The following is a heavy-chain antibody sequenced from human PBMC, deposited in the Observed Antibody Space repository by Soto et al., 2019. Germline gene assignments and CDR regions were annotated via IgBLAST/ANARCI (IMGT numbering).Heavy chain of an antibody. Sequence: SETLSLTCTVSGGSVSSGSYYWSWIRQPPGKGLEWIGYIYYSGSTNYNPSLKSRVTISVDTSKNQFSLKLSSVTAADTAVYYCARDSMGDAFDIWGQGTMVTVSS. CDR2: IYYSGST. CDR1: GGSVSSGSYY. V-gene: IGHV4-61*01. J-gene: IGHJ3*02. CDR3: ARDSMGDAFDI. D-gene: IGHD3-16*01.